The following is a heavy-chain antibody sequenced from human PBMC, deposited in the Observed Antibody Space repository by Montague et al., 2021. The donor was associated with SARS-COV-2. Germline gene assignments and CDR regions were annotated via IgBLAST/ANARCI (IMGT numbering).Heavy chain of an antibody. CDR1: GGSTSSGGYY. CDR2: IYYSGST. CDR3: ARATRSIVVLNWFDP. D-gene: IGHD3-22*01. J-gene: IGHJ5*02. V-gene: IGHV4-31*03. Sequence: TLSLTCTVSGGSTSSGGYYWSWIRQHPGKGLEWIGYIYYSGSTYYNPSLKSRVTISVDTSKNQFSLKLSSVTAADTAVYYCARATRSIVVLNWFDPWGQGTLVTVSS.